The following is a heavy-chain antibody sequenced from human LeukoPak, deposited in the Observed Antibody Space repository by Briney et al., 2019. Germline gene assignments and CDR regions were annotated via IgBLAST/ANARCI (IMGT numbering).Heavy chain of an antibody. V-gene: IGHV3-30*18. CDR3: AKSARGVALDY. D-gene: IGHD3-10*01. CDR1: GFTFSSYG. CDR2: ISYDGSNK. J-gene: IGHJ4*02. Sequence: GRSLRLSCAASGFTFSSYGMHWVRQAPGKGLEWVAVISYDGSNKYYADSVKGRFTISRDNSKNTLYLQMNSLRAEDTAVYYCAKSARGVALDYWGQGTLVTVSS.